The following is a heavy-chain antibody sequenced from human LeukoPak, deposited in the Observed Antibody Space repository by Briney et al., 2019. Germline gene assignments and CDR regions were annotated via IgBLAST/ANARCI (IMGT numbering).Heavy chain of an antibody. CDR1: GGSISSYY. Sequence: PSETLSLTCTVSGGSISSYYWGWIRQPPGKGLEWIGSIYYSGSTYYNPSLKSRVTISVDTSKNQFSLKLSSVTAADTAVYYCARCSSVDGVDYWGQGTLVTVSS. D-gene: IGHD6-19*01. V-gene: IGHV4-39*01. CDR3: ARCSSVDGVDY. CDR2: IYYSGST. J-gene: IGHJ4*02.